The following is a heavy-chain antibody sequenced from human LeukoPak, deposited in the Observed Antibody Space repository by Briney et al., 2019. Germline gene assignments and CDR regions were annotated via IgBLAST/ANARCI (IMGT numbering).Heavy chain of an antibody. D-gene: IGHD2-2*03. V-gene: IGHV4-4*07. CDR2: IYTSGST. CDR1: GGSISSYY. Sequence: SETLSLTCTVAGGSISSYYWSWIRQPAGKGLEWIGRIYTSGSTNYNPSLKSRVTMSVDTSKNQFSLKLSSVTAADTAVYYCARVRQEVSQYPGGYCSSTSCYAPYYYYMDVWGKGTTVTVSS. J-gene: IGHJ6*03. CDR3: ARVRQEVSQYPGGYCSSTSCYAPYYYYMDV.